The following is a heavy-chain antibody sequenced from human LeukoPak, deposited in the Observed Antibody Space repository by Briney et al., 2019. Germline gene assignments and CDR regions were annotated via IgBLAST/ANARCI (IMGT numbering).Heavy chain of an antibody. V-gene: IGHV3-30-3*01. CDR2: ISYDGSNK. CDR1: GFTFSSYA. CDR3: ARDGDYGGHVDY. Sequence: PGGSLRLSCAASGFTFSSYAMHWVRQAPGKGLEWVAVISYDGSNKYYADSVKGRFTISRDNSKNTLYLQMNSLRAEDTAVYYCARDGDYGGHVDYWGQGTLVTVSS. D-gene: IGHD4-23*01. J-gene: IGHJ4*02.